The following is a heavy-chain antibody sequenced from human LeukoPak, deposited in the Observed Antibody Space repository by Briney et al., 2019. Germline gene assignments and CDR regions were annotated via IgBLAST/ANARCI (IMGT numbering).Heavy chain of an antibody. CDR2: ISSTGSNI. Sequence: GGSLRLSCSASGFTFSSSAMYWVRQAPGKGLEWVSYISSTGSNIYYADSVKGRFTISRDNAKNSLYLLMNGLRTEDTAVYYCAATYYYDGSGDYWGQGTLVTVSS. D-gene: IGHD3-22*01. CDR1: GFTFSSSA. V-gene: IGHV3-48*03. CDR3: AATYYYDGSGDY. J-gene: IGHJ4*02.